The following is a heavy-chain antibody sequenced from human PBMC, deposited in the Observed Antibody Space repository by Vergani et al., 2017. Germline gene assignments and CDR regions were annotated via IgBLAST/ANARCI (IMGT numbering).Heavy chain of an antibody. CDR1: GFTFSSYA. CDR3: ARDAGYCSGGSCSXFDY. D-gene: IGHD2-15*01. CDR2: ISYDGSNK. V-gene: IGHV3-30-3*01. Sequence: QVQLVESGGGVVQPGRSLRLSCAASGFTFSSYAMHWVRQAPGKGLEWVAVISYDGSNKYYADSVKGRFTISRDNSKNTLYLQMNSLRAEDTAVYYCARDAGYCSGGSCSXFDYWGQGTLVTVSS. J-gene: IGHJ4*02.